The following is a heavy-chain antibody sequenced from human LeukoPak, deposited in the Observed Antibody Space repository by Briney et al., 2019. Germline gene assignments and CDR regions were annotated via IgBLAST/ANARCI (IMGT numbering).Heavy chain of an antibody. Sequence: GASLTLSCAASGFTFSNYAMTWLRQPPGHALHSLSGISDNGGRTYYGDSVKGRFTISRDNSKNTLYLQMNSLRAEDTAVYYCAKDLGTRMLLFPSDYWGQGTLVTVSS. CDR1: GFTFSNYA. CDR3: AKDLGTRMLLFPSDY. J-gene: IGHJ4*02. CDR2: ISDNGGRT. D-gene: IGHD2-8*01. V-gene: IGHV3-23*01.